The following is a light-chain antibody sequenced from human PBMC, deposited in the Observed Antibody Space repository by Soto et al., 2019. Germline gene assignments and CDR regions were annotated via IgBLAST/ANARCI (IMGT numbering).Light chain of an antibody. CDR1: QSVSSSY. J-gene: IGKJ2*01. Sequence: EIVLTQSPGTLSLSPGERATLSCRASQSVSSSYLAWYQQKPGQAPRLLIYGASSRATGIPDRFSGSGSGTDFALTISGLEPEDVAVDYWQQYGGAPRLGVVFGQGTKLEIK. V-gene: IGKV3-20*01. CDR3: QQYGGAPRLGVV. CDR2: GAS.